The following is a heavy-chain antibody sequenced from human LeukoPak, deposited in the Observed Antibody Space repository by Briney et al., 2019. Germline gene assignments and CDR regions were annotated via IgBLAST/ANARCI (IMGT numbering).Heavy chain of an antibody. D-gene: IGHD3-22*01. J-gene: IGHJ4*02. CDR1: GGPVSSGNNY. CDR3: ARSYYDSSGYTPAIDY. Sequence: PSETLSLTCTVAGGPVSSGNNYWTWIRQPPGKGLEWSGYIYYTGSTNYNPSLKSRVTISVDTSKNQFSLKLSSVTAADTAVYYCARSYYDSSGYTPAIDYWGQGTLVTVSS. V-gene: IGHV4-61*01. CDR2: IYYTGST.